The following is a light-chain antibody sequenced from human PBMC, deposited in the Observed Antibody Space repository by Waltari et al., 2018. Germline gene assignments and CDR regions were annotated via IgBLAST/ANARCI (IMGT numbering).Light chain of an antibody. J-gene: IGLJ3*02. CDR3: QSADSSDTYVL. Sequence: SYELTQPPSVSVSPGQTARITCPGDALPKQHVYWYQQKTGQAPVLVIYQDTERPSGIPERFSGSTSGTTGTLTISGVQAEDEADYYCQSADSSDTYVLFGGGTKVTVL. V-gene: IGLV3-25*03. CDR2: QDT. CDR1: ALPKQH.